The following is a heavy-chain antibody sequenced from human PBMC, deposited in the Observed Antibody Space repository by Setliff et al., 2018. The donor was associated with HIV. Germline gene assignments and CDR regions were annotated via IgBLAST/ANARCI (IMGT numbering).Heavy chain of an antibody. CDR1: GFTFSNYE. J-gene: IGHJ4*02. CDR2: ITSSGSAM. D-gene: IGHD6-13*01. V-gene: IGHV3-48*03. CDR3: AKLASLTASSWDY. Sequence: GSLRLSCAASGFTFSNYEMNWVRQAPGKGLEWVAYITSSGSAMYYADSVKGRFTISRDNAKNSLYLQMNSLRADDTAVYYCAKLASLTASSWDYWGQGTLVTVSS.